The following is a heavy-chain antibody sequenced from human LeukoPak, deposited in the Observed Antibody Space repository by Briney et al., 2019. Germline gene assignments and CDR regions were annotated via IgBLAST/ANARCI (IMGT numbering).Heavy chain of an antibody. J-gene: IGHJ5*02. CDR1: GNSISSGDNY. D-gene: IGHD3-22*01. CDR3: ARDRYYYDSSGYHNWFDP. CDR2: IYTSGST. V-gene: IGHV4-61*02. Sequence: PSQTLSLTCTVSGNSISSGDNYWSWIRQLAGKGLEWIGRIYTSGSTNYNPSLKSRVTMSVDTSKNQFSLKLSSVTAADTAVYYCARDRYYYDSSGYHNWFDPWGQGTLVTVSS.